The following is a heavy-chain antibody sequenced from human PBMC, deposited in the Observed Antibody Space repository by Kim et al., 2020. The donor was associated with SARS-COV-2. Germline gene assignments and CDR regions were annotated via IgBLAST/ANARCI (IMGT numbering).Heavy chain of an antibody. D-gene: IGHD3-3*01. J-gene: IGHJ6*02. CDR3: ARARDSREYYDFWSGYYSYGMDV. Sequence: ASVKVSCKASGYTFTGYYMHWVRQAPGQGLEWMGRINPNSGGTNYAQKFQGRVTMTRDTSISTAYMELSRLRSDDTAVYYCARARDSREYYDFWSGYYSYGMDVWGQGTTVTVYS. V-gene: IGHV1-2*06. CDR2: INPNSGGT. CDR1: GYTFTGYY.